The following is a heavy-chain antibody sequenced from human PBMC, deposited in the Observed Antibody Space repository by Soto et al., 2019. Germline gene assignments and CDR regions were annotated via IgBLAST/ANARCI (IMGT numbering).Heavy chain of an antibody. CDR3: ARQRNSVVTQAYFDV. Sequence: SETLSLTCTVSGGSISSSSYYWGWIRQPPGKGLEWIGSIYYSGSTYYNPSLKSRVTISVDTSKNQFSLKLKSVTAADTALYFCARQRNSVVTQAYFDVWGPGSLVTVSS. CDR2: IYYSGST. D-gene: IGHD2-21*02. CDR1: GGSISSSSYY. J-gene: IGHJ4*02. V-gene: IGHV4-39*01.